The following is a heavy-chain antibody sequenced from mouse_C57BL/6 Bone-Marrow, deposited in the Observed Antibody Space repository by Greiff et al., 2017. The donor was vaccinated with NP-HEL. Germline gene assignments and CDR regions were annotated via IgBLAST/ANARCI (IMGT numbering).Heavy chain of an antibody. Sequence: EVHLVESGPGLAKPSQTLSLTCSVTGYSITSDYWNWIRKFQGNKLEYMGYISYSGSTYYNPSPKSRISITRDTSTYQYSLQLTSVTTEDTATDYCARGAGSWFAYWGQGTLVTVSA. CDR2: ISYSGST. J-gene: IGHJ3*01. V-gene: IGHV3-8*01. CDR3: ARGAGSWFAY. CDR1: GYSITSDY. D-gene: IGHD4-1*01.